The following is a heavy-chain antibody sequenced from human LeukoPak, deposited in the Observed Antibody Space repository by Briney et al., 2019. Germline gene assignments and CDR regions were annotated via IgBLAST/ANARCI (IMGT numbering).Heavy chain of an antibody. Sequence: GASVKVSCKASGYAFISYYIHWVRQAPGQGLEWMGIINPYGGDTNYAQKFQGRVTMTRDTSTNTAYMELSSLISADTAVYCCAGDQSRLYCSGSTCPPGYWGQGTLVTVSS. V-gene: IGHV1-46*01. J-gene: IGHJ4*02. CDR2: INPYGGDT. CDR3: AGDQSRLYCSGSTCPPGY. D-gene: IGHD2-2*01. CDR1: GYAFISYY.